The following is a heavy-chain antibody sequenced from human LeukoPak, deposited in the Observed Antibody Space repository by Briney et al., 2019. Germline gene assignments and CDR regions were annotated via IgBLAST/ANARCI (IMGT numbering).Heavy chain of an antibody. D-gene: IGHD5-24*01. CDR1: GGTFSSYA. CDR2: IIPILDIT. V-gene: IGHV1-69*04. CDR3: ARDVIEMATFDY. Sequence: SVKVSCKASGGTFSSYAISWVRQAPGQGLEWMGRIIPILDITNYAQKFQGRVTITADKSTSTVYMEVSSPRFEDTAVYYCARDVIEMATFDYWGQGTLVTVSS. J-gene: IGHJ4*02.